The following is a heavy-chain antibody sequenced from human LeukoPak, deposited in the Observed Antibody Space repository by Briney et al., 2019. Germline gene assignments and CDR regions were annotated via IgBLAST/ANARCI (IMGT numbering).Heavy chain of an antibody. J-gene: IGHJ4*02. CDR3: ARRSLGSGNYYSEFDY. CDR2: IYYSGSN. V-gene: IGHV4-59*08. Sequence: PSETLSLTCTVSGGSIRSYYWSWIRQPPGKGLEWIGYIYYSGSNTYNPSLKSRVTISVDMSKNQFSLKLSSVTAADTAVYYCARRSLGSGNYYSEFDYWGQGTLVTVSS. D-gene: IGHD3-10*01. CDR1: GGSIRSYY.